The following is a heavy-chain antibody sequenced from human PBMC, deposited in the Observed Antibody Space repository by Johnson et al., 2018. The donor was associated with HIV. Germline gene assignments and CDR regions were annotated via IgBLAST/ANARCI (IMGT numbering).Heavy chain of an antibody. CDR3: ASAEIAAAATGHDAFDI. V-gene: IGHV3-30*04. Sequence: QVQLVESGGGLVKPGGSLRLSCAASGFTFSSYAMHWVRQAPGKGLEWVAVISYDGSNKYYADSVKGRFTISRDNSKNTLYLQMNSLRAEDTAVYYCASAEIAAAATGHDAFDIWGQGTMVTVSS. J-gene: IGHJ3*02. D-gene: IGHD6-13*01. CDR1: GFTFSSYA. CDR2: ISYDGSNK.